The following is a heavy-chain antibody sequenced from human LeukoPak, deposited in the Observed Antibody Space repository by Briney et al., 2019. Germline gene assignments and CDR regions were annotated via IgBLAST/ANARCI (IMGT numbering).Heavy chain of an antibody. J-gene: IGHJ4*02. CDR1: GYTFTGYY. Sequence: ASVKVSCKASGYTFTGYYMHWVRQAPGQGLEWMGRINPNSGGTNYAQKFQGRVTMTRDTSISTAYMELSRLRSDDTAVYYCAREVRSWFGELFMDYFDYXGQGTLVTVS. CDR3: AREVRSWFGELFMDYFDY. D-gene: IGHD3-10*01. CDR2: INPNSGGT. V-gene: IGHV1-2*06.